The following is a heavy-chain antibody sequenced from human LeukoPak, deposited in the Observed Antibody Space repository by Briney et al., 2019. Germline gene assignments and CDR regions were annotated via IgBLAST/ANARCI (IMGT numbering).Heavy chain of an antibody. CDR2: ISYDGSSK. CDR1: GFTLSSYG. Sequence: PGGSLRLSCAASGFTLSSYGMHWVRQAPGKGLEWVAVISYDGSSKYYADSVKGRFTISRDNSKNTLYLQMNSLRAEDTAVYYCAKDVSPLRYFDWLPSDWGQGTLVTVSS. J-gene: IGHJ4*02. V-gene: IGHV3-30*18. D-gene: IGHD3-9*01. CDR3: AKDVSPLRYFDWLPSD.